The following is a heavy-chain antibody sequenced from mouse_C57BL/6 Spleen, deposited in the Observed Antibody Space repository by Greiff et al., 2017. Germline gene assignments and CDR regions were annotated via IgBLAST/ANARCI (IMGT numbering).Heavy chain of an antibody. CDR2: ISTGGGST. J-gene: IGHJ2*01. D-gene: IGHD3-2*01. CDR1: GFTFSDYY. V-gene: IGHV5-12*01. Sequence: EVQRVESGGGLVQPGGSLKLSCAASGFTFSDYYMYWVRQTPEKRLEWVAYISTGGGSTYYPDTVKGRFTISRDNAKNTLYLHMSRLKSEDTAMCYCAKQDSQYLDYWGQGTTLTVSS. CDR3: AKQDSQYLDY.